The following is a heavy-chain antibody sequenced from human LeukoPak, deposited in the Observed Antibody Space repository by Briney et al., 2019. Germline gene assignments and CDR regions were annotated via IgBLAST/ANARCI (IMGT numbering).Heavy chain of an antibody. CDR2: IYYSGST. V-gene: IGHV4-59*12. D-gene: IGHD2-15*01. Sequence: SETLSLTCTVSGGSLSSYYWSWSRQPPGKGLEWIGYIYYSGSTNYNPSLKSRVTISVDTSKNQFSLKLSSVTAADTAVYYCARGRGCCSGGCCYTGDNWGQGTLVTVSS. CDR1: GGSLSSYY. CDR3: ARGRGCCSGGCCYTGDN. J-gene: IGHJ4*02.